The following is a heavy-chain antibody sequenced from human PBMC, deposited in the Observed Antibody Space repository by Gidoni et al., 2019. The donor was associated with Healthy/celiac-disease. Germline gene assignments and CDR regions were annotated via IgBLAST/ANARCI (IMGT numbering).Heavy chain of an antibody. J-gene: IGHJ3*02. CDR2: ISYDGSNK. Sequence: QVQLVESGGGVVQPGRSLRLSCAASGFTSSSYGMHWVRQAPGKGLEWVAVISYDGSNKYYADSVKGRFTISRDNSKNTLYLQMNSLRAEDTAVYYCAAHDYGDYYAFDIWGQGTMVTVSS. D-gene: IGHD4-17*01. CDR3: AAHDYGDYYAFDI. CDR1: GFTSSSYG. V-gene: IGHV3-30*03.